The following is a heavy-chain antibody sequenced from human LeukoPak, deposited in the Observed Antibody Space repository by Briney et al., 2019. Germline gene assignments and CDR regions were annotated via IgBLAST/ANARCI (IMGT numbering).Heavy chain of an antibody. J-gene: IGHJ3*02. CDR2: ISSSGSTL. CDR3: AREVGEAFDI. D-gene: IGHD2-2*01. CDR1: GFTFSDYY. Sequence: GGSLRLSCAASGFTFSDYYMTWIRQPPGKGLEWLSYISSSGSTLDYADSVKGRFTISRDNAKNSVSLQMNSLRAEDTAVYYCAREVGEAFDIWGQGTMVTVSS. V-gene: IGHV3-11*04.